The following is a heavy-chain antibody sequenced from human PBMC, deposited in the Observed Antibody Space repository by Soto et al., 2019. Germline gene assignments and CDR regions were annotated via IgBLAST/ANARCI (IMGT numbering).Heavy chain of an antibody. CDR2: INAGNGNT. CDR3: ARGTYSGSYLHAFDS. CDR1: GYTFTSYA. V-gene: IGHV1-3*01. Sequence: ASVKVSCKASGYTFTSYAMHWVRQAPGQRLEWMGWINAGNGNTKYSQKFQGRVTITRDTSASTAYMELSSLRSEDTAVYYCARGTYSGSYLHAFDSWGQGTMDTVSS. D-gene: IGHD1-26*01. J-gene: IGHJ3*02.